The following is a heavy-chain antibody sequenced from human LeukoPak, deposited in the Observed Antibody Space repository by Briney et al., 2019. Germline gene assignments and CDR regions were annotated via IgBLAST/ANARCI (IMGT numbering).Heavy chain of an antibody. D-gene: IGHD1-26*01. Sequence: SEPLSLMYSVSGGSINNYYWSWIRHPAGERREWIGRIYTSERTNYHPSLKTRAPMSVDTSKNQFALELRSVAAADTAVYCRARDWEGGHGYYYNHGMDVGGGRTRVSVS. V-gene: IGHV4-4*07. CDR1: GGSINNYY. J-gene: IGHJ6*02. CDR2: IYTSERT. CDR3: ARDWEGGHGYYYNHGMDV.